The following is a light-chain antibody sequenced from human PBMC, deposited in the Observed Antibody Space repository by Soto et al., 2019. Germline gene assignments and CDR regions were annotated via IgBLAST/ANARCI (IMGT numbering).Light chain of an antibody. Sequence: DIPMTQSPSTLSASVGDRVTITCRASQSISSWLAWYQQKPGKAPKLLIYKASSLDSGVPSRFSGSGSGTEFTLTFSSLQPDDFATYYCQQYNSYPITFGQGTRLEIK. J-gene: IGKJ5*01. CDR2: KAS. V-gene: IGKV1-5*03. CDR1: QSISSW. CDR3: QQYNSYPIT.